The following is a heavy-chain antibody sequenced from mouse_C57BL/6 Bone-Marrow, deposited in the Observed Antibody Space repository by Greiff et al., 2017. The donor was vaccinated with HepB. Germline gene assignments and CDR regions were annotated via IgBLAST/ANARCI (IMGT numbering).Heavy chain of an antibody. CDR1: GFSFNTYA. J-gene: IGHJ2*01. Sequence: EVHLVESGGGLVQPKGSLKLSCAASGFSFNTYAMNWVRQAPGKGLEWVARIRSKSNNYATYYADSVKDRFTISRDDSESMLYLQMNNLKTEDTAMYYCVREGLRHYFDYWGQGTTLTVSS. CDR3: VREGLRHYFDY. V-gene: IGHV10-1*01. CDR2: IRSKSNNYAT. D-gene: IGHD2-4*01.